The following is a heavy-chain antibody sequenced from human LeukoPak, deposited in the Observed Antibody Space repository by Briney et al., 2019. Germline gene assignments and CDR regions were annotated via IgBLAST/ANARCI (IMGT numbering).Heavy chain of an antibody. D-gene: IGHD2-2*01. CDR3: ARGWGWTAAIFGSPKYGMDV. V-gene: IGHV1-8*02. Sequence: ASVKVSCKASGYTFTSYAMHWVRQAPGQRLEWMGWMNPNSGNTGYAQKFQGRVTMTRNTSISTAYMELSSLRSEDTAVYYCARGWGWTAAIFGSPKYGMDVWGQGTTVTVSS. J-gene: IGHJ6*02. CDR1: GYTFTSYA. CDR2: MNPNSGNT.